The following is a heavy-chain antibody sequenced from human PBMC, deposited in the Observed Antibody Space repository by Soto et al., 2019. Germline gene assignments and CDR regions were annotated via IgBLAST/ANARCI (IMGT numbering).Heavy chain of an antibody. CDR3: ARGDDNSGSWPRY. CDR1: GFTFTSYA. J-gene: IGHJ4*02. Sequence: EVQLVESGGGLVNPGGSVRLSCAASGFTFTSYAMNWVRQAPGKGLEWVSSISSSSTYIYYADSVKGRFTISRDNAQNSQFLQTTSLRVDDTAVYYGARGDDNSGSWPRYWGQGTMVTVSS. V-gene: IGHV3-21*01. D-gene: IGHD3-22*01. CDR2: ISSSSTYI.